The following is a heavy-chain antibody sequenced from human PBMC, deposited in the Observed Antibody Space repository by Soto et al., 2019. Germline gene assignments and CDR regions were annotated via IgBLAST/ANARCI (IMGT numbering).Heavy chain of an antibody. Sequence: QVQLQESGPGLVKPSETLSLTCTVSGGSISRYYWSWIRQPPGKGLVWIGYIYETGSTNYNPSLKSRGTLALDTSKNQFSLKLTSVTAADTAVYDCAREQSEPREAWDIWGQGTMVTVSS. J-gene: IGHJ3*02. CDR3: AREQSEPREAWDI. D-gene: IGHD1-26*01. CDR1: GGSISRYY. V-gene: IGHV4-59*01. CDR2: IYETGST.